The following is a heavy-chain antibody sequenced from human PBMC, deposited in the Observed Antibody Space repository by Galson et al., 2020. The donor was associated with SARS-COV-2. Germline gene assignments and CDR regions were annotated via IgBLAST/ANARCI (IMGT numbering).Heavy chain of an antibody. D-gene: IGHD6-13*01. Sequence: GGSLRLSCRASGFTFSSSAMHWVRQAPGKGLEWVAIISYDGTKRYNLDSVKGRFTISRDNSKNTLYLQMDSLTTEDTAFYYCARETDDYTSSWYDYWGQGTLVTVSS. CDR1: GFTFSSSA. J-gene: IGHJ4*02. CDR2: ISYDGTKR. V-gene: IGHV3-30*04. CDR3: ARETDDYTSSWYDY.